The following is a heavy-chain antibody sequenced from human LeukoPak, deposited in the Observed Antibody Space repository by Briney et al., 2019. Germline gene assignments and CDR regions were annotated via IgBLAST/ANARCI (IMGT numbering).Heavy chain of an antibody. Sequence: SETLSLTCTVSGGSIRSSYYYWGWIRQPPGKGLEWIGEINHSGSTNYNPSLKSRVTISVDTSKNQFSLKLSSVTAADTAVYYCARGVLLGIWGQGTMVTVSS. CDR2: INHSGST. CDR1: GGSIRSSYYY. D-gene: IGHD3-16*01. J-gene: IGHJ3*02. V-gene: IGHV4-39*07. CDR3: ARGVLLGI.